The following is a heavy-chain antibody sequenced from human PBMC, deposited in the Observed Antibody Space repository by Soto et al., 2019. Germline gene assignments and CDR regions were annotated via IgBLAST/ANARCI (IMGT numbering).Heavy chain of an antibody. D-gene: IGHD3-10*02. Sequence: APVKVSCKASGYTFTSYGISWVRQAPGQGLEWMGWISAYNGNTNYAQKLQGRVTMTTDTSTSTAYMELRSLRSDDTAVYYCARDFLPIVRGNWFDPWGQGTLVTVSS. CDR2: ISAYNGNT. J-gene: IGHJ5*02. CDR1: GYTFTSYG. CDR3: ARDFLPIVRGNWFDP. V-gene: IGHV1-18*01.